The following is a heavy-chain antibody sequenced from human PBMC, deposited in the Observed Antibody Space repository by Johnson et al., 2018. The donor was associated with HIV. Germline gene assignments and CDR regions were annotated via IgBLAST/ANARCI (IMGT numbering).Heavy chain of an antibody. D-gene: IGHD3-22*01. J-gene: IGHJ3*02. CDR3: ARGRNDIESYDGLDNDGFDM. V-gene: IGHV3-20*04. CDR2: INYYGSST. Sequence: VQLVESGGGLVQPGGSLRLSCVASGFTFDDYGMSWVRQVPGKGLEWVSGINYYGSSTGYADSVKGRFTISRDNAKNALYLRRDSLRADDRALYYCARGRNDIESYDGLDNDGFDMWGRGTLVTVSS. CDR1: GFTFDDYG.